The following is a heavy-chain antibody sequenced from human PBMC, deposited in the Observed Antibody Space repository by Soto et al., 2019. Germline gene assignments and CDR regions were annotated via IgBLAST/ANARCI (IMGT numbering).Heavy chain of an antibody. CDR2: IIPILGPA. Sequence: SVKVSCKASGGTFSSYAISWVRQAPGQGPEWMGGIIPILGPANYVQNFQGRVTITTDESTSTAYMELSSLRSEDTAVYFCVRTRSSNWFDPWGQGTLVTVSS. CDR3: VRTRSSNWFDP. D-gene: IGHD6-13*01. J-gene: IGHJ5*02. CDR1: GGTFSSYA. V-gene: IGHV1-69*05.